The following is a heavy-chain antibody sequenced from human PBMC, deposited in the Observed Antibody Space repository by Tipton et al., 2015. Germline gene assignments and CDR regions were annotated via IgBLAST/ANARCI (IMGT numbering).Heavy chain of an antibody. CDR3: ACQDYDILTRDYQTVDY. CDR2: INHSGNT. J-gene: IGHJ4*02. D-gene: IGHD3-9*01. V-gene: IGHV4-34*01. Sequence: TLSLTCAVFGGSFSDYYWNWIRQPPGKGLEWIGEINHSGNTKYNPSFKSRVTISVDTSKNQFSLRVRSVTAADTAVYYCACQDYDILTRDYQTVDYWGQGTLVTVSS. CDR1: GGSFSDYY.